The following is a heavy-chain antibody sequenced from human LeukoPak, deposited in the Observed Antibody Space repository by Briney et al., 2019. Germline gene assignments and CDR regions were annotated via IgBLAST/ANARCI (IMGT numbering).Heavy chain of an antibody. J-gene: IGHJ4*02. D-gene: IGHD3/OR15-3a*01. Sequence: GGSLRLSCAASGFTFSSYAMSWVRQAPGKGLEWVSTISGSGDSTYYADSEKGRFTISRDNSKNTLYLQMTSLRVEDTAVYYCASGRHDFLHWGQGTLVTVSS. CDR1: GFTFSSYA. V-gene: IGHV3-23*01. CDR2: ISGSGDST. CDR3: ASGRHDFLH.